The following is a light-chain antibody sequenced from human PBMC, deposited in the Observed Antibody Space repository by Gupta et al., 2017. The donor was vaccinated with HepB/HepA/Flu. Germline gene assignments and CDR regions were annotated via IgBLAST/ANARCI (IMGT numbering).Light chain of an antibody. CDR3: CSYATSSSLV. CDR2: EVI. Sequence: QSAMPQPASVSGSPGPSITISCHGTRSDVGGYNLVSWYQQHPGKAAKLMIYEVIKRPSGVSNRFSGSKSGNTASLTISGLHAEDEADYYCCSYATSSSLVFGGGTKLTVL. CDR1: RSDVGGYNL. V-gene: IGLV2-23*02. J-gene: IGLJ2*01.